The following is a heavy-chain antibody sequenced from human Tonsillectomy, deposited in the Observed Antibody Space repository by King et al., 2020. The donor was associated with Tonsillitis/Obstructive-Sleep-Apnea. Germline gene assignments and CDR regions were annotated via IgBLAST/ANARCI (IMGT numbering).Heavy chain of an antibody. Sequence: QLQESGPGLVKPSETLSLTCIVSGGSISSSSYYWGWVRQPPGKGLEWIGNIYYSGTAHYNPSLKSRVTISVDTSKNQFSLNLNSVTAADTAVYFCVRRRTDSSGWPLDYWGQGTLVTVPS. CDR2: IYYSGTA. D-gene: IGHD6-19*01. CDR3: VRRRTDSSGWPLDY. J-gene: IGHJ4*02. CDR1: GGSISSSSYY. V-gene: IGHV4-39*01.